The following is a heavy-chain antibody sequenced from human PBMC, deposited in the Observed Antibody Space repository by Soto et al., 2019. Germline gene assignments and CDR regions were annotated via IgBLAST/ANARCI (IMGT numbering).Heavy chain of an antibody. Sequence: KASETLSLTCTVSGGSISSYYWSWIRQPPGKGLEWIGYIYYSGSTNYNPSLKSRVTISVDTSKNQFSLKLSSVTAADTAVYYCARVVPYSGSYWTFDPWGQGTLVTVSS. CDR3: ARVVPYSGSYWTFDP. J-gene: IGHJ5*02. D-gene: IGHD1-26*01. V-gene: IGHV4-59*01. CDR1: GGSISSYY. CDR2: IYYSGST.